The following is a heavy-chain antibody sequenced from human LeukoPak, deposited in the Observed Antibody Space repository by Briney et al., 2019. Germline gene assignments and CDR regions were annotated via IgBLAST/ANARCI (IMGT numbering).Heavy chain of an antibody. V-gene: IGHV1-18*01. CDR2: ISGYNGNT. D-gene: IGHD2-8*01. CDR3: AREIEYCTNGVCFPWFDP. Sequence: ASVKVSCKASGYTFTSYGISWVRQAPGQGLEWMGWISGYNGNTNYAQKLQGRVTMTTDTSTSTAYMELRSLRSDDTAVYYCAREIEYCTNGVCFPWFDPWGQGTLVTVSS. CDR1: GYTFTSYG. J-gene: IGHJ5*02.